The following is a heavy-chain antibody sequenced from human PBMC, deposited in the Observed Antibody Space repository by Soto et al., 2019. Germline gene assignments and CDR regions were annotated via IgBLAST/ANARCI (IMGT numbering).Heavy chain of an antibody. Sequence: QVQLVESGGGVVQPGRSLRLSCAASGFTFSSYGMHWVRQAPGKGLEWVAVISYDGRNKYYADSVKGRFTISRDNSKNTLYLQMNSLRAEDTAVYYCAVLEVVGAFDIWGQGTMVTVSS. D-gene: IGHD2-15*01. CDR3: AVLEVVGAFDI. CDR2: ISYDGRNK. CDR1: GFTFSSYG. J-gene: IGHJ3*02. V-gene: IGHV3-30*03.